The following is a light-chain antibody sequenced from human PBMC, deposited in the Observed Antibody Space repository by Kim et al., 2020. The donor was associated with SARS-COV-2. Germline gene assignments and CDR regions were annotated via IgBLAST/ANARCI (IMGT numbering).Light chain of an antibody. CDR2: EDD. J-gene: IGLJ3*02. CDR3: QSYDDDNWV. Sequence: NFMLTQSQSVSESPGKTVTISCTRSSGTIASNFVQWYQQRPGSAPTIVIYEDDQRRSGVPERFSGSIDSSSNSASLTISGLKTEDEANYYCQSYDDDNWVFGGGTQLTVL. V-gene: IGLV6-57*04. CDR1: SGTIASNF.